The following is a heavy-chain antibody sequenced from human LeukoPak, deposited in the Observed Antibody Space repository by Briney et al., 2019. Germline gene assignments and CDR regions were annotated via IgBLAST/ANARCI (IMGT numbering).Heavy chain of an antibody. CDR1: GASITNYY. Sequence: SETLSLTCIASGASITNYYWNWIRQPAGKGLEWIGRIYTSGGTNYNPSLKTRVTMSVDTSKNHFSLKLNSVTAADTAVFYCARSIVARPNYYYYLDVWGKGITVTVSS. J-gene: IGHJ6*03. CDR2: IYTSGGT. V-gene: IGHV4-4*07. CDR3: ARSIVARPNYYYYLDV. D-gene: IGHD6-6*01.